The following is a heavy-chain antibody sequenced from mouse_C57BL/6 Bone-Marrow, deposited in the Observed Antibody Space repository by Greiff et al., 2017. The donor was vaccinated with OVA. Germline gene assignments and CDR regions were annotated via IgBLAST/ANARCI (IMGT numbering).Heavy chain of an antibody. Sequence: QVQLQQPGAELVRPGSSVKLSCKASGYTFTSYWMHWVKQRPIQGLEWIGNIYPSDSETHYNQKFKDKATLTVDKSSSTAYMQLCSLTSEDSAVYYCARRPYYYGSSLFDYWGQGTTLTVSS. J-gene: IGHJ2*01. D-gene: IGHD1-1*01. CDR2: IYPSDSET. CDR3: ARRPYYYGSSLFDY. CDR1: GYTFTSYW. V-gene: IGHV1-52*01.